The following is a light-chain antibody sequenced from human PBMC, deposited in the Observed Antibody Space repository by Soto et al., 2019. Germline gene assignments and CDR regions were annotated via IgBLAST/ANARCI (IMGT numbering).Light chain of an antibody. CDR3: QQYRSSAPYT. CDR1: QSVSSSS. J-gene: IGKJ2*01. V-gene: IGKV3-20*01. Sequence: EIVLTQSPGTLSLSPGERATLSCRASQSVSSSSFAWYQQKPGQAPRLLIYGTSSRATGIPDRFSGSGSGTDFTLTISRLEPEDFAVYYCQQYRSSAPYTFGQGTKLEIK. CDR2: GTS.